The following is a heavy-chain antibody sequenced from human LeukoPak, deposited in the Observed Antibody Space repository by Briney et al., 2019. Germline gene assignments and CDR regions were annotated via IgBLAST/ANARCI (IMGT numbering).Heavy chain of an antibody. CDR2: ISSTSSNI. V-gene: IGHV3-21*01. CDR1: GFTFDDYG. CDR3: ARARYSGYDGWADY. D-gene: IGHD5-12*01. J-gene: IGHJ4*02. Sequence: GGSLRLSCAASGFTFDDYGMSWVRQAPGKGLEWVSSISSTSSNIYYADSVKGRFTISRDNAKNTLYLQMNSLRAEDTAVYYCARARYSGYDGWADYWGQGTLVTVSS.